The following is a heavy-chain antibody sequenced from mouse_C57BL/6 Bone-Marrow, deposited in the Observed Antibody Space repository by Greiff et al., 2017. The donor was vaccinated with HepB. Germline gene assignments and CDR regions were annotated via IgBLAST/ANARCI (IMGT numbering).Heavy chain of an antibody. Sequence: VQLQQSGPELVKPGASVKISCKASGYSFTGYYMNWVKQSPEKSLEWIGEINPSTGGTTYNQKFKAKATLTVDKSSSTAYMQLKSLTSEDSAVYYCARIYDGYYVGAYYWGQGTSVTVAS. J-gene: IGHJ4*01. CDR2: INPSTGGT. V-gene: IGHV1-42*01. D-gene: IGHD2-3*01. CDR3: ARIYDGYYVGAYY. CDR1: GYSFTGYY.